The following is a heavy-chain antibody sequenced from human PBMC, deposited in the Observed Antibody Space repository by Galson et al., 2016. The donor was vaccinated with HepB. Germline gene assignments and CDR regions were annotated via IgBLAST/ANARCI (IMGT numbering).Heavy chain of an antibody. V-gene: IGHV3-33*06. Sequence: SLRLSCAASEFTFSTYGMHWVRQAPGKGLEWVALIWHDGSNKYYADSVKGRFTISRDNPKNTLYLQMNSLKVEDTAVYYCAKGSYYGSAYLYGLDVWGQGTTVTVSS. CDR1: EFTFSTYG. J-gene: IGHJ6*02. D-gene: IGHD3-10*01. CDR3: AKGSYYGSAYLYGLDV. CDR2: IWHDGSNK.